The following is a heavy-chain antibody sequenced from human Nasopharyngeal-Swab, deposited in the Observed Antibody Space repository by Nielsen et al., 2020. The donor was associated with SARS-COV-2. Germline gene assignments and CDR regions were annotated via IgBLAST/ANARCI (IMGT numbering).Heavy chain of an antibody. CDR3: ARGRPGTYYTYYYGLDV. Sequence: SETLSLTCSVSDDSLRRGGDYWTWIRQPAGRGLEGIGRTSIRGTTNYSPPFKNRVTMSLDTSKKQFFLRLASVSAADTAIYYCARGRPGTYYTYYYGLDVWGQGTTVTVSS. D-gene: IGHD1-26*01. V-gene: IGHV4-61*02. CDR2: TSIRGTT. J-gene: IGHJ6*02. CDR1: DDSLRRGGDY.